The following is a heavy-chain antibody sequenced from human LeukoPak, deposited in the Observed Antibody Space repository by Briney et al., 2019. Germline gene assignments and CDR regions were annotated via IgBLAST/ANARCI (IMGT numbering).Heavy chain of an antibody. CDR2: IYHSGST. Sequence: PSETLSLTCTVSGGSISSGGYYWSWIRQPPGKGLEWIGYIYHSGSTYYNPSLKSRVTISVDRSKNQLSLKLSSVTAADTAVYYCASYFWSGYYAGFDPWGQGTLVTVSS. D-gene: IGHD3-3*01. J-gene: IGHJ5*02. CDR3: ASYFWSGYYAGFDP. CDR1: GGSISSGGYY. V-gene: IGHV4-30-2*01.